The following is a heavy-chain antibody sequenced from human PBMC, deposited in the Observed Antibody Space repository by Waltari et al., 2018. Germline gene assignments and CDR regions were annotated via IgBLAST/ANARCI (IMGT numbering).Heavy chain of an antibody. J-gene: IGHJ5*02. CDR2: IKQGGSEK. D-gene: IGHD2-21*02. CDR1: GFTFSSHW. V-gene: IGHV3-7*01. Sequence: EVQLVESGGGLVQPGGSLRLSCAASGFTFSSHWMRWVRQAPGKGLEWVANIKQGGSEKYYVDSVKGRFTISRDNAKNSLYLQMNSLRAEDTAVYYCARLVTGSSFDPWGQGTLVTVSS. CDR3: ARLVTGSSFDP.